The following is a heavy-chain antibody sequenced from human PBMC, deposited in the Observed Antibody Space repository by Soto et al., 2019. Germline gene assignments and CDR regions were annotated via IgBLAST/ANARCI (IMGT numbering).Heavy chain of an antibody. Sequence: GGSLRLSCAASGFSFGSYALSWVRQAPGKGLEWVSTISGSDGKTFYADSVKGRFSISRDSSQNTLYLQMNSLRADDTAIYYCARWSYLDYWGQGTRVTVSS. J-gene: IGHJ4*02. CDR1: GFSFGSYA. CDR2: ISGSDGKT. V-gene: IGHV3-23*01. D-gene: IGHD3-3*01. CDR3: ARWSYLDY.